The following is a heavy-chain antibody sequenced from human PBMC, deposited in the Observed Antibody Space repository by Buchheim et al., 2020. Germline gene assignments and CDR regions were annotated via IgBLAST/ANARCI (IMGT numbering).Heavy chain of an antibody. Sequence: QVQLVQSGAEVKKPGASVKVSCKASGYTFTGYYINGVGQAPGQGLEWMGWINPNSGGPTYPQKFKGWVTMTRDTSIGTANMELSRLRSDDTAVYYCARDGGGTSQYYYYGMDVWGQGTT. CDR1: GYTFTGYY. J-gene: IGHJ6*02. CDR2: INPNSGGP. D-gene: IGHD1-26*01. V-gene: IGHV1-2*04. CDR3: ARDGGGTSQYYYYGMDV.